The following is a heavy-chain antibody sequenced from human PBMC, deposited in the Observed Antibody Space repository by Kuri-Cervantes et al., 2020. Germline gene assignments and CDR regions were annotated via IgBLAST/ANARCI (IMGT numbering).Heavy chain of an antibody. J-gene: IGHJ4*02. CDR3: ARGSVYGDYVRSTSLAY. Sequence: GSLRLSCAVYGGSFSGYYWSWIRQPPGKGLEWIGEINHSGSTNYNPSLKSRVTISVDTSKNQFFLKLSSVTAADTAVYYCARGSVYGDYVRSTSLAYWGQGTLVTVSS. V-gene: IGHV4-34*01. CDR2: INHSGST. CDR1: GGSFSGYY. D-gene: IGHD4-17*01.